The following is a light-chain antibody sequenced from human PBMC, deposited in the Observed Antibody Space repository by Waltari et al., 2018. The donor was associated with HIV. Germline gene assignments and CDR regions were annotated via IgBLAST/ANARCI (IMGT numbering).Light chain of an antibody. CDR2: GAS. Sequence: EIVMTQSPATFSVSPGQRVTLSCRASQNIGANLAWYQQRPGQPPRLLIHGASSRDPGIPARFTGRGTGTDFTLQISNLQSDDSGVYYCQQYLDWPPWTFGQGTKV. CDR1: QNIGAN. CDR3: QQYLDWPPWT. J-gene: IGKJ1*01. V-gene: IGKV3D-15*01.